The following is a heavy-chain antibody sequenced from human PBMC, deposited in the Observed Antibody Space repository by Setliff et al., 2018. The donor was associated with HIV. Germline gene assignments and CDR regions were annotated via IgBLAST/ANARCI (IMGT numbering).Heavy chain of an antibody. D-gene: IGHD3-16*01. V-gene: IGHV4-4*08. Sequence: PSETLSLTCTVSGGSISGFHWSWIRQSPGKGLEWIGYIYTGGSTNYNPSLKGRVTISVDTSKSQFSLKLNSVTAADTAVYYCARELGASPHDVFDIWGQGTMVTVSS. CDR1: GGSISGFH. CDR3: ARELGASPHDVFDI. J-gene: IGHJ3*02. CDR2: IYTGGST.